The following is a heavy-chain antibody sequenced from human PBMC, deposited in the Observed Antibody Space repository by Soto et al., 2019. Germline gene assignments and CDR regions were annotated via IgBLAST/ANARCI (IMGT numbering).Heavy chain of an antibody. CDR1: GYTFTGYY. J-gene: IGHJ2*01. V-gene: IGHV1-2*04. Sequence: QGQLVQSGAEVKKPGASVKVSCKASGYTFTGYYLHWVRQAPGQGLEWMGWINPSSGGTNYAQKFQGSVTMTRATSITTAYVEVSSLTSDDTAVYFCARARETFSGFDFWGRGTLVTVSS. CDR2: INPSSGGT. CDR3: ARARETFSGFDF. D-gene: IGHD1-26*01.